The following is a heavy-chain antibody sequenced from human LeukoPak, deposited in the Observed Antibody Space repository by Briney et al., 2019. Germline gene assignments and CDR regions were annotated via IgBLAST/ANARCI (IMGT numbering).Heavy chain of an antibody. CDR2: ISSSSSYI. CDR1: GFTFSIYS. Sequence: GGSLRLSCAASGFTFSIYSMNWVRQAPGKGLEWVSSISSSSSYIYYADSVKGRFTISRDNAKNSLYLQMNSLRAEDTAVYYCARVVVGAGGAFDIWGQGTMVTVSS. V-gene: IGHV3-21*01. CDR3: ARVVVGAGGAFDI. J-gene: IGHJ3*02. D-gene: IGHD1-26*01.